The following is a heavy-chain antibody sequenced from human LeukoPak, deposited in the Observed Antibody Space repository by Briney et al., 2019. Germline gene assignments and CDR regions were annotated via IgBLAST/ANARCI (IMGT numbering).Heavy chain of an antibody. CDR2: IRYDGTSI. CDR3: ALERPEIGYCSSTSCYIPFDY. D-gene: IGHD2-2*02. V-gene: IGHV3-30*02. J-gene: IGHJ4*02. Sequence: GGSLRLSCAASGFTFSDYGMHWVRQAPDKGLEWVAFIRYDGTSIYYVDSVKGRFTLSRDSSKNTLYLQMNSLRAEDTAVYYCALERPEIGYCSSTSCYIPFDYWGQGTLVTVSS. CDR1: GFTFSDYG.